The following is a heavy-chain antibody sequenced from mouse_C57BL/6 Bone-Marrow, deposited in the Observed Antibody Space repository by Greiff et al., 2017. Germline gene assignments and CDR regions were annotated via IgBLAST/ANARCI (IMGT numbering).Heavy chain of an antibody. CDR3: VDGGDY. J-gene: IGHJ4*01. CDR1: GYSFTSSY. CDR2: LYPGSGNT. Sequence: QVQLQQSGPELVKPGASVKISCKASGYSFTSSYIHWVKQRPGQGLEWIGWLYPGSGNTKYNEKFKGKATLTADTSSSTAYMQLSSLTSEDSAVYYCVDGGDYWGQGTSVTVSS. V-gene: IGHV1-66*01. D-gene: IGHD2-3*01.